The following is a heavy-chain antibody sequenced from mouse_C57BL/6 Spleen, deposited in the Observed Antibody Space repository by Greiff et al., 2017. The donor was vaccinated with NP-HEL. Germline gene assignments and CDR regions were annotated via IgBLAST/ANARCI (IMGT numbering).Heavy chain of an antibody. V-gene: IGHV1-55*01. CDR1: GYTFTSYW. CDR3: ARRGYGSSYEYYAMDY. CDR2: IYPGSGST. D-gene: IGHD1-1*01. J-gene: IGHJ4*01. Sequence: QVQLQQPGAELVKPGASVKMSCKASGYTFTSYWITWVKQRPGQGLEWIGDIYPGSGSTNYNEKFKSKATLTVDTSSSTAYMQLSSLTSEDSAVYYCARRGYGSSYEYYAMDYWGQGTSVTVSS.